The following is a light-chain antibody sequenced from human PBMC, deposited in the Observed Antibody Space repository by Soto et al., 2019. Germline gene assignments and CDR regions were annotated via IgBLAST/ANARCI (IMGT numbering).Light chain of an antibody. CDR3: QQYNSFSGT. CDR2: AAS. V-gene: IGKV1-8*01. CDR1: QGISSY. Sequence: AIRMTQSPSSFSASTGDRVTITCRARQGISSYLAWYQQKPGKAPKLLIYAASTLQSGVPSRFRGSGSGTEFTLTISGLQPDDFGTYYCQQYNSFSGTFGQGTKVDIK. J-gene: IGKJ1*01.